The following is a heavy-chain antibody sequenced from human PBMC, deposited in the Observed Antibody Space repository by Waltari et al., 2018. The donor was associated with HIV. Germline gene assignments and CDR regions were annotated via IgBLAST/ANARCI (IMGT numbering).Heavy chain of an antibody. CDR1: GYTFTSYG. J-gene: IGHJ4*02. V-gene: IGHV1-18*01. D-gene: IGHD3-22*01. CDR3: ARTYYYDSPREFDY. Sequence: QVHLVQSGAEVKKPRASVKVSCKASGYTFTSYGISWVRQAPGQGLEWMGWISAHNGNTNYAQNLQGRVTMTTDTSTNTAYMELRSLRSDDTAVYYCARTYYYDSPREFDYWGQGTLVTVSS. CDR2: ISAHNGNT.